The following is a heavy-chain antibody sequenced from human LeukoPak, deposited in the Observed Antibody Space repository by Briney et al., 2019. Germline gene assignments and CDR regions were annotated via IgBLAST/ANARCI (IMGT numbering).Heavy chain of an antibody. Sequence: ASVKVSCKASGYIFIGYYMHWVRQAPGQGLEWMGWINPNSGGTNYAQKFQGRVTMTRDTSISTAYMELSRLRSDDTAVYYCARPDYDILTGYYTNRPFDYWGQGTLVTVSS. CDR3: ARPDYDILTGYYTNRPFDY. V-gene: IGHV1-2*02. D-gene: IGHD3-9*01. J-gene: IGHJ4*02. CDR1: GYIFIGYY. CDR2: INPNSGGT.